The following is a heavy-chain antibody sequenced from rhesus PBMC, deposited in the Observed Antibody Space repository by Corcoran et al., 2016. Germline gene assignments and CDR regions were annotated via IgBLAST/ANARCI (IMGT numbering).Heavy chain of an antibody. D-gene: IGHD5-24*01. Sequence: EVQLVESGGGLVQPGGSLRLSCAASGFTFSSYGMSWVRQAPGKGLEWGSYISNGGGSTYSAESVKGRFTISRENSTNTPSLQMNSLRAEDTAVYYCANGGSGYTRGFDYWGQGVLVTVSS. J-gene: IGHJ4*01. V-gene: IGHV3S5*01. CDR3: ANGGSGYTRGFDY. CDR1: GFTFSSYG. CDR2: ISNGGGST.